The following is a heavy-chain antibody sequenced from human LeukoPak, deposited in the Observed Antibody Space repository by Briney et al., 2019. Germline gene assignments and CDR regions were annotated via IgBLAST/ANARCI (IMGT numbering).Heavy chain of an antibody. J-gene: IGHJ5*02. CDR1: GVSVTRGAYY. D-gene: IGHD2-21*02. CDR3: AREIEGYSDFYSFGRPDNYWFDP. V-gene: IGHV4-30-2*01. Sequence: SQTLSLTCTVSGVSVTRGAYYWTWIRQPPGKGLEWIVHVYYNGNTDYNPSLKSRVAMSVDKSNNQFSLKLSFVTAADTAVYFCAREIEGYSDFYSFGRPDNYWFDPWGQGTLITVSS. CDR2: VYYNGNT.